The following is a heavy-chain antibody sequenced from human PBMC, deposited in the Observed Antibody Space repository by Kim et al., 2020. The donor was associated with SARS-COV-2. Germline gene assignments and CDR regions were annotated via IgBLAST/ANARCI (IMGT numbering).Heavy chain of an antibody. V-gene: IGHV4-34*01. J-gene: IGHJ4*02. Sequence: SETLSLTCAVYGGSFSGYYWSWIRQPPGKGLEWIGEINHSGSTNYNPSLKSRVTISVDTSKNQFSLKLSSVTAADTAVYYCARGRGWRQYSSGPVKWGQGTLVTVSS. CDR3: ARGRGWRQYSSGPVK. CDR1: GGSFSGYY. CDR2: INHSGST. D-gene: IGHD6-19*01.